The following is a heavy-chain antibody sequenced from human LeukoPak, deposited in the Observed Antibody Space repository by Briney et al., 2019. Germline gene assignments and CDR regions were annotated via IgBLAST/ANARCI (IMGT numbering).Heavy chain of an antibody. CDR2: IYHSGST. D-gene: IGHD3-10*01. V-gene: IGHV4-30-2*01. Sequence: SETLSLTCTVSGGSISSGGYYWSWIRQPPGKGLEWIGYIYHSGSTYYNPSLKSRVTISVDRSKNQFSLKLSSVTAADTAVYYCARGGRDCFDYWGQGTLVTVSS. CDR3: ARGGRDCFDY. CDR1: GGSISSGGYY. J-gene: IGHJ4*02.